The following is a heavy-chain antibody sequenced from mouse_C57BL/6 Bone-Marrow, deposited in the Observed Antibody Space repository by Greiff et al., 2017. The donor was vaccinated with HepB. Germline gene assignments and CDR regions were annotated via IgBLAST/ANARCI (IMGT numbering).Heavy chain of an antibody. J-gene: IGHJ1*03. CDR3: ARGVTTVVADYWYFDV. CDR1: GYTFTSYW. CDR2: IYPGSGST. D-gene: IGHD1-1*01. V-gene: IGHV1-55*01. Sequence: QVQLQQPGAELVKPGASAKMSCKASGYTFTSYWITWVKQRPGQGLEWIGDIYPGSGSTNYNEKFKSKATLTVDTSSSTAYMQLSSLTSEDSAVYYCARGVTTVVADYWYFDVWGTGTTVTVSS.